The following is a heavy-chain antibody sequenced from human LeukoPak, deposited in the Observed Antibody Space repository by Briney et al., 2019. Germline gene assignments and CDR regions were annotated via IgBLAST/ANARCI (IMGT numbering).Heavy chain of an antibody. CDR3: ARDRAYYYDSSGYYYFDH. D-gene: IGHD3-22*01. J-gene: IGHJ4*02. Sequence: SETLSLTCTVSGYSISSGYYWGWIRQPLGKGLEWIGSIYHSGSTYYNPSLKSRVTISVDTSKNQFSLKLSSVTAADTAVYYCARDRAYYYDSSGYYYFDHWGQGTLVTVSS. CDR1: GYSISSGYY. V-gene: IGHV4-38-2*02. CDR2: IYHSGST.